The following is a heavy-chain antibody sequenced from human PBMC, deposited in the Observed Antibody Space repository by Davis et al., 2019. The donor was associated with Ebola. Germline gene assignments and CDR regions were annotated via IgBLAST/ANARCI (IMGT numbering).Heavy chain of an antibody. V-gene: IGHV3-73*01. Sequence: PGGSLRLSCAASGFTFSGSAMHWVRQASGKGLEWVGRIRSKANSYATAYAASVKGRFTISRDDSKNTLYLQMGSLRAEDMAVYYCARDPHPVVTAFLDYWGQGTLVTVSS. CDR1: GFTFSGSA. D-gene: IGHD2-21*02. CDR3: ARDPHPVVTAFLDY. J-gene: IGHJ4*02. CDR2: IRSKANSYAT.